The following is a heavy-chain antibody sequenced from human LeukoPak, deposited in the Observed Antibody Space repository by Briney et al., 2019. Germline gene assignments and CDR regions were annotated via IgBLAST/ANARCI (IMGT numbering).Heavy chain of an antibody. CDR3: AKRRQVGESDFDY. Sequence: GESLKISCKGSGYIFTNYWIGWVRQMPGRGLEWMGIVYPVDSQTKYNPSFQGQVTISADKSISTAYLQWSSLKASDTAVYYCAKRRQVGESDFDYWGQGTLVTVSS. D-gene: IGHD2-21*01. V-gene: IGHV5-51*01. CDR1: GYIFTNYW. J-gene: IGHJ4*02. CDR2: VYPVDSQT.